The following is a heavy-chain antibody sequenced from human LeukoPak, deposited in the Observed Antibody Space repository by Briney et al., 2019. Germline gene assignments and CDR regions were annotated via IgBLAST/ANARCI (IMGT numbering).Heavy chain of an antibody. Sequence: GGSLRVSCAASGFTFSSYAMSWGRPAPGKGPGWVSAISGSGGSTYYADSVKGRFTISRDNSKNTLYLQMNSLRAEDTAVYYCANGAVAGTVFVNYWGQGTLVTVSS. CDR1: GFTFSSYA. D-gene: IGHD6-19*01. CDR3: ANGAVAGTVFVNY. J-gene: IGHJ4*02. V-gene: IGHV3-23*01. CDR2: ISGSGGST.